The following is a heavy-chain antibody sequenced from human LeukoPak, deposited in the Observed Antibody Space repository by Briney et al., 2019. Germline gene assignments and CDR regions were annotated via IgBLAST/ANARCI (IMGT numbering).Heavy chain of an antibody. CDR1: VYTFTSYG. V-gene: IGHV1-18*01. D-gene: IGHD3-10*01. J-gene: IGHJ4*02. CDR3: ARVSDRLLWFGELPY. CDR2: ISAYNGNT. Sequence: GASVKVSCKSSVYTFTSYGISWVRQPPGQGLEWMGWISAYNGNTNYAQKLQGRVTMTTDTSTSTAYMELRSLRSDDTAVYYCARVSDRLLWFGELPYWGQGTLVTVSS.